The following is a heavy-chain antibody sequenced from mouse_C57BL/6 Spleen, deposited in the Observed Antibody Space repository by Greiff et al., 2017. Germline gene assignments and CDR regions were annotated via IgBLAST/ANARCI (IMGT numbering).Heavy chain of an antibody. Sequence: DVPLLHSGGGLVKPGGSLKLSCAASGFTFSDDGMHWVRQAPEKGLEWVAYISSGSSTIYYAYTLKGRFTISRDNAKNTLFLQMTSLRSEDTAMYYCATSGRSSYDDWGQGTTLSVA. CDR3: ATSGRSSYDD. D-gene: IGHD1-1*01. CDR2: ISSGSSTI. J-gene: IGHJ2*01. CDR1: GFTFSDDG. V-gene: IGHV5-17*01.